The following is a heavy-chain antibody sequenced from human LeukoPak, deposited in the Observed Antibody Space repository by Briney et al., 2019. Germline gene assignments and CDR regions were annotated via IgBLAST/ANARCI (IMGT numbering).Heavy chain of an antibody. J-gene: IGHJ4*02. CDR2: ISHSGST. V-gene: IGHV4-34*01. Sequence: SETLSLTCAVYGGSFSGYYWSWIRQPPGKGLEWIGEISHSGSTNYNPSLKSRVTISVDTSKNQFSLKLSSVTAADTAVYYCARDRGYDFDYWGQGTLVTVSS. CDR3: ARDRGYDFDY. CDR1: GGSFSGYY. D-gene: IGHD3-22*01.